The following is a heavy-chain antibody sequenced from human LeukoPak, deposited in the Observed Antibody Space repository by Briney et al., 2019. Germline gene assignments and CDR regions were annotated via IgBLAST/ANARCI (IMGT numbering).Heavy chain of an antibody. CDR1: GGSVGSYY. CDR2: IHYSGST. J-gene: IGHJ4*02. V-gene: IGHV4-59*08. CDR3: ARHVPPRAYGLDY. D-gene: IGHD3-10*01. Sequence: SETLSLTCTVPGGSVGSYYWSWIRLPPGKGMEWIGYIHYSGSTNYNPSLKSRVTISVDTSKTQFSLNLSSVTAADTAVYYCARHVPPRAYGLDYWGQGALVTVSS.